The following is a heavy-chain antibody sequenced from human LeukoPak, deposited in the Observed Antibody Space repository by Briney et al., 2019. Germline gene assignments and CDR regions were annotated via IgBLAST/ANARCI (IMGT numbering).Heavy chain of an antibody. Sequence: SETLSLTCTVSGGSISSYYWSWIRQPPGKGLEWIGYIYYSGSTYYNPSLKSRVTISVDTSKNQFSLKLTSVTAADTAVYYCAREIGATIFGVSRDSDWFDPWGQGTLVTVSS. D-gene: IGHD3-3*01. CDR2: IYYSGST. J-gene: IGHJ5*02. V-gene: IGHV4-59*01. CDR1: GGSISSYY. CDR3: AREIGATIFGVSRDSDWFDP.